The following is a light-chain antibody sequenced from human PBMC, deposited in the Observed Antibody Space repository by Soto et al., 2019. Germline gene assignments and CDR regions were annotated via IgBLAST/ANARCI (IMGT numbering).Light chain of an antibody. CDR3: QQRSNWIS. V-gene: IGKV3-11*01. CDR1: QSIGSY. Sequence: EIVLTQSPATLSLSPGETATLSCRASQSIGSYLAWYQHKPGQSPRLLIYDASNRATGIPARFSGSGSGTAFTLTLSSLEPEDFAVYYCQQRSNWISFGGGTKVEI. CDR2: DAS. J-gene: IGKJ4*01.